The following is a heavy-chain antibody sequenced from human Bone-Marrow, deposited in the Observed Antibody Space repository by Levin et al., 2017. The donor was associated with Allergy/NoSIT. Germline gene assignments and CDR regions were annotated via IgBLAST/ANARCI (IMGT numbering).Heavy chain of an antibody. CDR3: ARVADYLTTRRRKIPPTSNWFDP. CDR2: MNPNSGNT. Sequence: ASVKVSCKASGYTFTSYDINWVRQATGQGLEWMGWMNPNSGNTGYAQKFQGRVTMTRNTSISTAYMELSSLRSEDTAVYYCARVADYLTTRRRKIPPTSNWFDPWGQGTLVTVSS. D-gene: IGHD3-16*01. V-gene: IGHV1-8*01. J-gene: IGHJ5*02. CDR1: GYTFTSYD.